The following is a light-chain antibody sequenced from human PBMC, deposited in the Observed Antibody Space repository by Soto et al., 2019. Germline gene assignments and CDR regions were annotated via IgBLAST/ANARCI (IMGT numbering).Light chain of an antibody. V-gene: IGLV2-14*01. CDR2: EVS. CDR1: SSDVGGYNY. CDR3: SSYTSSSSYWV. Sequence: QSALTQPASVSGSPGQSITISCTGTSSDVGGYNYVSWYQQYPGKAPKLMIYEVSNRPSGVSNRFSGSKSGNTASLTISGLQAEDEADYYCSSYTSSSSYWVFGGGTKLTVL. J-gene: IGLJ3*02.